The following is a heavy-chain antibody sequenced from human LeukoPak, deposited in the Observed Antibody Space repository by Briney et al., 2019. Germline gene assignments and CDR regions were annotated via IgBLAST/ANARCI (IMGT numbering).Heavy chain of an antibody. V-gene: IGHV3-20*04. J-gene: IGHJ4*02. D-gene: IGHD5-18*01. CDR1: GFTFSSYS. CDR3: ARVASRIELWFRGWSAA. CDR2: SNWNGGST. Sequence: PGGSLRLSCAASGFTFSSYSMSWVRQAPGKGLEWVSGSNWNGGSTGYADSVKGRFTISRDNAKNSLYLQMNSLRAEDTGLYYCARVASRIELWFRGWSAAWGQGSLVTVYS.